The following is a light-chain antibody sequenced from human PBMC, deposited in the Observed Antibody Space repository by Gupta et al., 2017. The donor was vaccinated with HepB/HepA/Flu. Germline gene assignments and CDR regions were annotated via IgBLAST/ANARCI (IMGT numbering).Light chain of an antibody. J-gene: IGKJ2*01. CDR1: ESVDNW. Sequence: DIQVTQSPSTLSASIGDRLTITCRASESVDNWLAWYQQKPGKAPKLLIYKASNSENGVPSRFSGSGSGTEFSLTINRLQPDDFATYYCQQYKAFPYTFGQGTKLDVK. CDR3: QQYKAFPYT. CDR2: KAS. V-gene: IGKV1-5*03.